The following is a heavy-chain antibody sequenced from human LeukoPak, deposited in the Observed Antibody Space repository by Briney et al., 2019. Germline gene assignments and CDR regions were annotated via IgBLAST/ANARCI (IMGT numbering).Heavy chain of an antibody. V-gene: IGHV1-69*01. Sequence: GSSVKVSCKASGGSFNRYAISWVRQAPGQGLEWMGGIIPIFGTANYAQKFQGRVTITADESTSTAYMELSSLRSEDTAVYYCARDHGSGWYEYYFDYWGQGTLVTVSS. J-gene: IGHJ4*02. CDR3: ARDHGSGWYEYYFDY. CDR2: IIPIFGTA. D-gene: IGHD6-19*01. CDR1: GGSFNRYA.